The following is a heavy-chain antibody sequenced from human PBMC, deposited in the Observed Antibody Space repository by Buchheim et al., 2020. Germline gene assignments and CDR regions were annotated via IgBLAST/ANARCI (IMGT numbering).Heavy chain of an antibody. Sequence: EVQLVQSGAEVKKPGESLKISCKGSGYSFTSYWIGWVRQMPGKGLEWMGIIYSGDSDTRYSPSFQRHVTISADTSISTAYPQWSSLKASDTAMYYCARQEAVGYNYAAFDYWGQGTL. D-gene: IGHD5-24*01. V-gene: IGHV5-51*01. CDR3: ARQEAVGYNYAAFDY. CDR2: IYSGDSDT. CDR1: GYSFTSYW. J-gene: IGHJ4*02.